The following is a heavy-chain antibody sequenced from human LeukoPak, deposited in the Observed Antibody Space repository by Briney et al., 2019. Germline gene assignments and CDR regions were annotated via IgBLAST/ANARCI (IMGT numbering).Heavy chain of an antibody. CDR1: GDSVSSNSAA. D-gene: IGHD3-16*02. CDR3: AREQYDYVWGSYRSNAFDV. J-gene: IGHJ3*01. CDR2: TYYRSKWYN. Sequence: SQTLSLTCAISGDSVSSNSAAWNWIRQSPSRGLEWLGRTYYRSKWYNDYAVSVKSRITINPDTSKNQFSLQLNSVTPEDTAVYYCAREQYDYVWGSYRSNAFDVWGQGTMVTVSS. V-gene: IGHV6-1*01.